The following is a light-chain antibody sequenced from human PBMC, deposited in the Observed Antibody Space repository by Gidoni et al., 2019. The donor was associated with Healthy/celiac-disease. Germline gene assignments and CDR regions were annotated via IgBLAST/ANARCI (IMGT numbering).Light chain of an antibody. J-gene: IGKJ5*01. CDR2: DAS. CDR3: QQRSNWPPIT. Sequence: EIVLTQSPATLSLSPGERATLSCRASPSVSSYLAWYQQKPGQAPRLLIYDASNMATGSPARFSGSGSGTDFTLTISSLEPEDFVVYYCQQRSNWPPITFGQGTRLEIK. V-gene: IGKV3-11*01. CDR1: PSVSSY.